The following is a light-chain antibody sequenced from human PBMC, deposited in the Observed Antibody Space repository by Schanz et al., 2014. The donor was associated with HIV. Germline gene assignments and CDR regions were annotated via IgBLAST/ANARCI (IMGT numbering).Light chain of an antibody. J-gene: IGLJ1*01. CDR1: NSDVGSSNP. CDR2: DVN. V-gene: IGLV2-14*02. Sequence: QSALTQPPSVSGSPGQSITISCTGSNSDVGSSNPVSWYQQHPGRAPKLMIYDVNRRPSGVPDRFSGSKSGNTASLTIFGLQAKDEADYYCSSYTSSTTYVFGTGTKLTVL. CDR3: SSYTSSTTYV.